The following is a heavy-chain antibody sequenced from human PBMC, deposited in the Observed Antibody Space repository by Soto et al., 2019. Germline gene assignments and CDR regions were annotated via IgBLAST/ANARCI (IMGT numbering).Heavy chain of an antibody. CDR1: GFSFGGYA. CDR2: ISGGGTST. Sequence: EVQLLESGGALVQPGGSLRLSCVASGFSFGGYAMSRVRQAPGKGLGWVSGISGGGTSTYYADSVKGRFTISRDSSMVYLQMNSLRAEDTAVYYCAKWGGYYPYYHEMDVWGQGTTVTVSS. V-gene: IGHV3-23*01. J-gene: IGHJ6*02. CDR3: AKWGGYYPYYHEMDV. D-gene: IGHD1-26*01.